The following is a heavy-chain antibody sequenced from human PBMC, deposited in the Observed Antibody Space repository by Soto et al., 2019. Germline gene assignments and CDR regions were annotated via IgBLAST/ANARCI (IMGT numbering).Heavy chain of an antibody. CDR1: GYTFTSYG. J-gene: IGHJ5*02. CDR2: ISAYNGNT. V-gene: IGHV1-18*04. D-gene: IGHD3-9*01. CDR3: ARPNYDILTGYSALHLVWFDP. Sequence: ASVKVSCKASGYTFTSYGISWVRQAPGQGLEWMGWISAYNGNTNYAQKLQGRVTMTTDTSTSTAYMELRSLRSDDTAVYYCARPNYDILTGYSALHLVWFDPWGQGTLVTVSS.